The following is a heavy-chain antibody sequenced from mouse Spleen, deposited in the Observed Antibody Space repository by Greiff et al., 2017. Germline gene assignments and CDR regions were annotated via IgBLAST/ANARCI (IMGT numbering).Heavy chain of an antibody. J-gene: IGHJ3*01. D-gene: IGHD2-3*01. CDR1: GYTFTSYW. Sequence: EVQLQQSGTVLARPGASVKMSCKTSGYTFTSYWMHWVKQRPGQGLEWIGAIYPGNSDTSYNQKFKGKAKLTAVTSASTAYMELSSLTNEDSAVYYCTRQGKIYPRFAYWGQGTLVTVSA. V-gene: IGHV1-5*01. CDR3: TRQGKIYPRFAY. CDR2: IYPGNSDT.